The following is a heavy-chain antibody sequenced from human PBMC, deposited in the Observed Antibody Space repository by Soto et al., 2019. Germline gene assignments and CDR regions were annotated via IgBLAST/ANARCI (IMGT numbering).Heavy chain of an antibody. Sequence: EVQLVESGGGLVQPGGSLRLSCAASGFTFSRYWMHWVRQAPGKGLVWVSRISSDGYSIRDAESVKGRFTISRDNAKNTLYLQMNSLRAEDTGVHYCGRDKFYGVANGLYGVDVWGQGTTVTVSS. D-gene: IGHD2-15*01. CDR3: GRDKFYGVANGLYGVDV. CDR2: ISSDGYSI. CDR1: GFTFSRYW. V-gene: IGHV3-74*01. J-gene: IGHJ6*02.